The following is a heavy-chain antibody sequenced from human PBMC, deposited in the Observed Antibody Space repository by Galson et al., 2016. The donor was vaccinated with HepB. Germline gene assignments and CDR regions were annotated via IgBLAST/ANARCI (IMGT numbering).Heavy chain of an antibody. CDR3: ARGRDTAMVAYYFDH. D-gene: IGHD5-18*01. J-gene: IGHJ4*02. CDR2: INHSGST. Sequence: SETLSLTCAVYGGSFSDHYWGWIRQPPGKGLEWIGEINHSGSTNYNPSLKSRVTISVDTSKNQFSLKLSSVTAADTAVYYCARGRDTAMVAYYFDHWGQGTLVTVSS. V-gene: IGHV4-34*01. CDR1: GGSFSDHY.